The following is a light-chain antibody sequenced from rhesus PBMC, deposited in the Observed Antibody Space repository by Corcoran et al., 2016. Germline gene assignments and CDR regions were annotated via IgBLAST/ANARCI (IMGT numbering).Light chain of an antibody. CDR1: SSDVGGYNY. Sequence: QAAPTQPPSVSGSPGQSVTISCTGTSSDVGGYNYVSWYQQHPGKAPKLMIYGVSKRTSGVSERFSGSKSGNTASLTISGLQAEDEADYYCCSYTTSSTFIFGAGTRLTVL. CDR2: GVS. J-gene: IGLJ1*01. CDR3: CSYTTSSTFI. V-gene: IGLV2S7*01.